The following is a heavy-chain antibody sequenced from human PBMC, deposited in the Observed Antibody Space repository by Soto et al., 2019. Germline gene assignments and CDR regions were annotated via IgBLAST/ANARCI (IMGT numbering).Heavy chain of an antibody. J-gene: IGHJ4*02. CDR2: IRNDGKTK. Sequence: QIQLVESGGGVVQPGTSLRLSCAASGFAFSSNGMHWVRQAPGKGLEWVALIRNDGKTKSYAESVKGRFTISRDNSKNTLYLQMDSLRGGDTGVYYCARNPSTVYIAATGDWGQGTLVTVSS. CDR1: GFAFSSNG. D-gene: IGHD5-12*01. CDR3: ARNPSTVYIAATGD. V-gene: IGHV3-33*01.